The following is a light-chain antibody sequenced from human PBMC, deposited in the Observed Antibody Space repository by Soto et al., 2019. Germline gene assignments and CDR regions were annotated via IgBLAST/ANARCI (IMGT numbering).Light chain of an antibody. CDR2: DAS. CDR1: ESVDFH. CDR3: QQRSTWPT. J-gene: IGKJ5*01. V-gene: IGKV3-11*01. Sequence: LLTQSPSTLPLSPGKRATLSCRASESVDFHLAWYQQKPGQAPRLLIYDASVRATGTPARFSGSGSGTAFALTISSPEPEDFALYYCQQRSTWPTFGQGTRLEIK.